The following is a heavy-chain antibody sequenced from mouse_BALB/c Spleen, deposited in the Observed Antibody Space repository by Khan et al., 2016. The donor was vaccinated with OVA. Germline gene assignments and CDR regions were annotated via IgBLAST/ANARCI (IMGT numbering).Heavy chain of an antibody. V-gene: IGHV2-9*02. CDR1: GFSLTTYG. J-gene: IGHJ4*01. D-gene: IGHD2-3*01. Sequence: QVQLKESGPGLVAPSQSLSITCTVSGFSLTTYGVHWVRQPPGKGLEWLGVIWAGGDTNYNSALMSRLSFSKDNSKSHVFLKMNSLQTEDTAMYYCSRFYDGYYYTVDYWGQGTSGTVSS. CDR3: SRFYDGYYYTVDY. CDR2: IWAGGDT.